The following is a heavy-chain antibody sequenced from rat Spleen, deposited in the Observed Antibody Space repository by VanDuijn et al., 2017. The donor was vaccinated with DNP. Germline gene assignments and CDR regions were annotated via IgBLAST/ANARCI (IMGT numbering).Heavy chain of an antibody. CDR2: ISYDGSST. D-gene: IGHD3-8*01. CDR3: SSHGPH. Sequence: EVQLVESGGGLVQPGRSLKLSCAASGFTLSHYNMTWVRQAPQKGLEWVATISYDGSSTYYRDSVKGRFTISRDNAKSTLYLQMNSLRSEDMATYYCSSHGPHWGQGVTVTVSS. J-gene: IGHJ2*01. V-gene: IGHV5-7*01. CDR1: GFTLSHYN.